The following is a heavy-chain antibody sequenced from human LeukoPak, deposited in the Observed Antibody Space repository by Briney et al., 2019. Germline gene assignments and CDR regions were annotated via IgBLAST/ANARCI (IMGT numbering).Heavy chain of an antibody. CDR3: ARGATHFDSSGHFDT. CDR2: INRDGTQK. V-gene: IGHV3-7*02. J-gene: IGHJ5*02. CDR1: GFTLSNFW. Sequence: GGSLRLSCTASGFTLSNFWMNWVRQAPGKGLEWVAIINRDGTQKHYVDSVKGRFTISRDNSKNTVYLQMNSLGVEDTAVYYCARGATHFDSSGHFDTWGQGTLVTVSS. D-gene: IGHD3-22*01.